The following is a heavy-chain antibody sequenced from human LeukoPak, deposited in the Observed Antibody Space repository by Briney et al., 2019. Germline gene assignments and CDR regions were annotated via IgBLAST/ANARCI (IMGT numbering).Heavy chain of an antibody. CDR1: GGSISSYY. CDR2: IYYSGST. J-gene: IGHJ4*02. V-gene: IGHV4-59*12. D-gene: IGHD6-13*01. Sequence: SETLSLTCTVSGGSISSYYWSWIRQPPGKGLEWIGYIYYSGSTNYNPSLKSRVTISVDTSKNQFSLKLSSVTAADTAVYYCARETGGSSWPYYFDYWGQGTLVTVSS. CDR3: ARETGGSSWPYYFDY.